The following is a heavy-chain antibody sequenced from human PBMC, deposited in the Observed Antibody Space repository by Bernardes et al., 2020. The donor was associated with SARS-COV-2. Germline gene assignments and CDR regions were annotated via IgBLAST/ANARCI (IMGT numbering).Heavy chain of an antibody. CDR3: ARDPINRYYDSSGYYVY. CDR2: ISTYNGDT. D-gene: IGHD3-22*01. Sequence: ASVKVSCKASGYTFISYGISWVRQAPGQGLEWMGWISTYNGDTNYAQKLQGRVTMTTDTSTSTAYMELRSLRSDDTAVYYCARDPINRYYDSSGYYVYWGQGTLVTVSS. V-gene: IGHV1-18*01. CDR1: GYTFISYG. J-gene: IGHJ4*02.